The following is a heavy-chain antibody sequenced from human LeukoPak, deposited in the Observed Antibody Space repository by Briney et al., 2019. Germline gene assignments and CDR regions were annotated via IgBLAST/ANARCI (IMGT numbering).Heavy chain of an antibody. V-gene: IGHV4-31*11. CDR1: GGSFSGYY. J-gene: IGHJ4*02. Sequence: PSETLSLTCAVSGGSFSGYYWSWIRQHPGKGLEWIGYIYYSGSTYYNPSLKSRVTISVDTSKNQFSLKLSSVTAADTAVYYCARDPIAAAAFDYWGQGTLVTVSS. CDR2: IYYSGST. CDR3: ARDPIAAAAFDY. D-gene: IGHD6-13*01.